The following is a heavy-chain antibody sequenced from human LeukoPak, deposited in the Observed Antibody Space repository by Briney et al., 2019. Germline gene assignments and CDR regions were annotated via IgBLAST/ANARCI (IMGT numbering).Heavy chain of an antibody. V-gene: IGHV3-66*01. Sequence: PGGSLRLSCAASGFTVSSNYMTLVRLAPGKGLEWVSVIYSGGSTYYADSVKGRFTISRDNSKNTLYLQMNSLRAEDTAVYYCARDDSSGYSEDWGQGTLVTVSS. D-gene: IGHD3-22*01. J-gene: IGHJ4*02. CDR1: GFTVSSNY. CDR3: ARDDSSGYSED. CDR2: IYSGGST.